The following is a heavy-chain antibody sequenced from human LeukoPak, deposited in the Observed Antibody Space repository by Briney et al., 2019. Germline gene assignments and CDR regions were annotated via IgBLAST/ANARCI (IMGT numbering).Heavy chain of an antibody. CDR1: GFTFNDFW. CDR3: ARSRDVWFGELAC. CDR2: FYSGGAT. D-gene: IGHD3-10*01. J-gene: IGHJ4*02. Sequence: GGSLRLSCTGSGFTFNDFWMSWVRQAAGRGLEWVSVFYSGGATYYADSVKGRFTISRDDSSNTVQLQMKSLRVEDTAVYYCARSRDVWFGELACWGQGTLVTVSS. V-gene: IGHV3-53*01.